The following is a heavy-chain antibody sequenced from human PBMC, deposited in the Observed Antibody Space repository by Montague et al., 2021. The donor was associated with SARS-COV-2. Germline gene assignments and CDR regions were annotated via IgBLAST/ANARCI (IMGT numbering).Heavy chain of an antibody. CDR3: GLGRGFAVGNHYYYSYGLGV. V-gene: IGHV4-39*07. CDR2: ISYSGST. Sequence: SETLSLTCTLSGGSIRSSSHFWGWFRQPPGQRLEWIGTISYSGSTYYXPSLKSRVIISADTSKNQFSLNLRSVTAADTAVYFCGLGRGFAVGNHYYYSYGLGVWGQGTTVTVSS. J-gene: IGHJ6*02. CDR1: GGSIRSSSHF. D-gene: IGHD3-10*01.